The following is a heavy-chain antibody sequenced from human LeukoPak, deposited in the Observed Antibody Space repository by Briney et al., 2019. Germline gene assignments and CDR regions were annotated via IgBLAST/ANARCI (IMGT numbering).Heavy chain of an antibody. D-gene: IGHD6-13*01. CDR3: ARDIAPEYSSSWYSSDDAFDI. V-gene: IGHV1-69*04. CDR1: GGTFSSYA. J-gene: IGHJ3*02. CDR2: IIPILGIA. Sequence: SVKVSCKASGGTFSSYAISWVRQAPGQGLEWMGRIIPILGIANYAQKFQGRDTITADKSTSTAYMELSSLRSEDTAVYYCARDIAPEYSSSWYSSDDAFDIWGQGTMVTVSS.